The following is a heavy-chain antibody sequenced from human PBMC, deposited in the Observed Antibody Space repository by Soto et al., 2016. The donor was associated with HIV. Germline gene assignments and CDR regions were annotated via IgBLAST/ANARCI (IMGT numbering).Heavy chain of an antibody. CDR3: ATTTTGTSPGHFDH. V-gene: IGHV4-59*13. CDR2: KYYNGTT. CDR1: GGSFSSYY. D-gene: IGHD5-12*01. Sequence: QVQLQESGPGLVKPSETLSLTCVVSGGSFSSYYWTWIRQPPGKGLEWIGQKYYNGTTNYNPSLGSRVTISVNISKRQFSLKLASVTAADTAVYYCATTTTGTSPGHFDHWGLGTLVTVSS. J-gene: IGHJ4*02.